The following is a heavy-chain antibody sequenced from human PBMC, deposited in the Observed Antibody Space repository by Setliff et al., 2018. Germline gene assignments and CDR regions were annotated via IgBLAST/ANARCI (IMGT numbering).Heavy chain of an antibody. CDR3: ARHGLQFLEWLSAFDY. Sequence: PSETLSLTCAVSGYSISSGYYWGWIRQPPGKGLEWIGEINHSGSTNYNPSLKSRVSISVDASKNQFSLKLTSVTAADTAVYYCARHGLQFLEWLSAFDYWGQGTLVTVSS. V-gene: IGHV4-38-2*01. CDR2: INHSGST. J-gene: IGHJ4*02. CDR1: GYSISSGYY. D-gene: IGHD3-3*01.